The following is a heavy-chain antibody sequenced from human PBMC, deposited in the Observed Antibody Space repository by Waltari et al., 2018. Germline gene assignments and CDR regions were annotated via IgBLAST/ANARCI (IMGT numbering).Heavy chain of an antibody. CDR1: EFTFRSYA. Sequence: QVQLVESGGGVVQPGRSLRLSCAASEFTFRSYAMHWVRQAPGKGLDWVAVISYNERNIYYVDTVKGRFTISRDNSEKMLYLQMNSLRVEDTAVYYCARDYCDRTNCHGMDVWGQGTTVTVSS. CDR3: ARDYCDRTNCHGMDV. D-gene: IGHD3-22*01. J-gene: IGHJ6*02. V-gene: IGHV3-30*04. CDR2: ISYNERNI.